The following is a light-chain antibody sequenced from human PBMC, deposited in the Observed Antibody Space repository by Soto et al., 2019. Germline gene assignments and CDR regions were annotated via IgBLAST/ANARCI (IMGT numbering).Light chain of an antibody. V-gene: IGKV3-20*01. CDR2: GAS. CDR1: QSVSSN. J-gene: IGKJ1*01. CDR3: QQYGSSPWS. Sequence: EIVMTQSPAALSVSPWERATLSCRASQSVSSNLAWYQQKPGQAPRLLIYGASNRATGIPARFSGSGSGTDFTLTISRLEPEDFAVYYCQQYGSSPWSFGQGTKVDIK.